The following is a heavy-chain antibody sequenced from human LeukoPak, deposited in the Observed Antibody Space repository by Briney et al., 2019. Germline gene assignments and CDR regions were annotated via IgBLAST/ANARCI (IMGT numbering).Heavy chain of an antibody. V-gene: IGHV3-30*03. J-gene: IGHJ3*02. CDR1: GFTFSSYG. D-gene: IGHD3-10*01. CDR3: VFEGRADAFDI. Sequence: PGGSLRLSCAASGFTFSSYGMHWVRQAPGKGLEWVAVISYDGSNKYYADSVKGRFTISRDNSKNTLYLQMNSLRAEDTAVYYSVFEGRADAFDIWGQGTMVTVSS. CDR2: ISYDGSNK.